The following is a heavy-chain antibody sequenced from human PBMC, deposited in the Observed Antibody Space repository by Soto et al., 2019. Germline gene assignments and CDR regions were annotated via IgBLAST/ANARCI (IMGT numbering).Heavy chain of an antibody. CDR3: ARDQPAAMLDY. Sequence: GGSLRLSCAASGFTFSSYGMHWVRQAPGKGLEWVAVIWYDGSNKYYADSVKGRFTISRDNSKNTLYLQMNSLRAEDTAVYYCARDQPAAMLDYWGQGTLVTVSS. CDR1: GFTFSSYG. CDR2: IWYDGSNK. D-gene: IGHD2-2*01. J-gene: IGHJ4*02. V-gene: IGHV3-33*08.